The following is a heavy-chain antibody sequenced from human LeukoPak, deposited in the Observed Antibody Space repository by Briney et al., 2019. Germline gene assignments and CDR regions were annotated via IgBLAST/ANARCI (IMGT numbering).Heavy chain of an antibody. J-gene: IGHJ4*02. CDR2: IYYSGST. CDR3: AREVGLRKTSPPFDY. V-gene: IGHV4-39*07. Sequence: SETLSLTCTVSGGSISSSSYYWGWIRQPPGKGLEWIGSIYYSGSTYYNPSLKSRVTISVDTSKNQFSLKLSSVTAADTAVYYCAREVGLRKTSPPFDYWGQGTLVTVSS. CDR1: GGSISSSSYY. D-gene: IGHD4-17*01.